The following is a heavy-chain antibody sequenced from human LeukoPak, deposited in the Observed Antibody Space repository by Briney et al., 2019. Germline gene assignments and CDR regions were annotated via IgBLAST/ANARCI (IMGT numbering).Heavy chain of an antibody. Sequence: GGSLRLSCAASGYTLSSYAMSWVRQAPGKGLDWVSAISGGSGGSTYYADSVKGRFTISRDNSRNTLYLQMNSLRAEDTAVYYCAKEIWFGELLPNYYFDYWGQGTLVTVSS. CDR2: ISGGSGGST. J-gene: IGHJ4*02. CDR1: GYTLSSYA. CDR3: AKEIWFGELLPNYYFDY. V-gene: IGHV3-23*01. D-gene: IGHD3-10*01.